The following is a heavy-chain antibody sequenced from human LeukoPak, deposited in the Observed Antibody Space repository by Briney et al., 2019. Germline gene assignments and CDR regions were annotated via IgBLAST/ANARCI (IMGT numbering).Heavy chain of an antibody. J-gene: IGHJ1*01. V-gene: IGHV5-51*01. Sequence: GESLKISCKGSGYSFTRYWIAWMRQMPGKGLEWMGNIYPGDSDTRYSPSFQGQVTISIDKSINTAYLQWSSLQASDSAMYYCARPEHCSGGDCYSFQYWGQGTLVTVSS. CDR2: IYPGDSDT. CDR1: GYSFTRYW. CDR3: ARPEHCSGGDCYSFQY. D-gene: IGHD2-15*01.